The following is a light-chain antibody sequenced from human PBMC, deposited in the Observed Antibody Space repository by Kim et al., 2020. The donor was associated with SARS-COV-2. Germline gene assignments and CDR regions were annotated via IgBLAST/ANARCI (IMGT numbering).Light chain of an antibody. CDR2: QDT. J-gene: IGLJ2*01. CDR3: QAWDSSTVV. Sequence: YELTQPPSVSVSPGQTATITCSGDELGDKYASWYQQKPGQSPVLVIYQDTKRPSGIPERFSGSNSGNTATLTISGTQAMDEADFYCQAWDSSTVVFGGGTQLTVL. CDR1: ELGDKY. V-gene: IGLV3-1*01.